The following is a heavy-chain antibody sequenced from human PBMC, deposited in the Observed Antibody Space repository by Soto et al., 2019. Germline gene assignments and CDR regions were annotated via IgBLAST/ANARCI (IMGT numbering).Heavy chain of an antibody. CDR1: GFSFDDYG. Sequence: GGSLRLSCEASGFSFDDYGMSWVRQGPGKGLEWVSGINWNGDSTGYADSVKGRFTISRDNAKKLLYLEMNSLRAEDTALYYCSRGIGSDWSNLLALWAQRTPVPVSS. CDR3: SRGIGSDWSNLLAL. J-gene: IGHJ5*02. V-gene: IGHV3-20*04. CDR2: INWNGDST. D-gene: IGHD3-9*01.